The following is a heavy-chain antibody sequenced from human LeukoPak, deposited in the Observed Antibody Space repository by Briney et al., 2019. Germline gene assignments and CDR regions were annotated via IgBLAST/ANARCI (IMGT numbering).Heavy chain of an antibody. J-gene: IGHJ6*03. CDR1: GYTFTSYD. CDR2: MNPNSGNT. CDR3: ARGRGGTAMVDYYYYMDV. V-gene: IGHV1-8*03. D-gene: IGHD5-18*01. Sequence: ASVKVSCKASGYTFTSYDINWVRQATGQGLEWMGWMNPNSGNTGYAQKFQGRVIITRNTSISTAYMELSSLRSEDTAVYYCARGRGGTAMVDYYYYMDVWGKGTTVTVSS.